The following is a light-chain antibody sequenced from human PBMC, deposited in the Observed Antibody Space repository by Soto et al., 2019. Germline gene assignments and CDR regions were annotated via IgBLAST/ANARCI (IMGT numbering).Light chain of an antibody. CDR3: SSYTSSSTRRV. V-gene: IGLV2-14*01. CDR1: SSDVGGYNY. J-gene: IGLJ1*01. Sequence: QPVLTQPASVSGSPGQPITISCTGTSSDVGGYNYVSWYQQHPGKAPKLMIYDVSNRPSGVSNRFSGSKSGNTASLTISGLQAEDEADYYCSSYTSSSTRRVFGTGTKLTVL. CDR2: DVS.